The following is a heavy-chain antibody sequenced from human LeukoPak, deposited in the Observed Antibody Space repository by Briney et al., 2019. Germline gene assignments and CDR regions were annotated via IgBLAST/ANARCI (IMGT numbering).Heavy chain of an antibody. Sequence: GASVKVSCKASGYTFTGYYMHWVRQAPGQGLEWMGWMNPNSGNTGYAQKFQGRVTMTRNTSISTAYMELSSLRSEDMAVYYCARVSGGSYHFDYWGQGTLVTVSS. CDR2: MNPNSGNT. CDR1: GYTFTGYY. J-gene: IGHJ4*02. D-gene: IGHD1-26*01. V-gene: IGHV1-8*02. CDR3: ARVSGGSYHFDY.